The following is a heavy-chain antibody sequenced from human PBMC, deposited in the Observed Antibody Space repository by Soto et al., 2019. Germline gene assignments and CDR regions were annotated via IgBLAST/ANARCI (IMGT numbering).Heavy chain of an antibody. V-gene: IGHV3-21*01. J-gene: IGHJ4*02. D-gene: IGHD3-22*01. CDR2: ISSSSSYI. CDR3: ARDSSGYYPDY. Sequence: GGSLRLSCAASGFTFSSYAMHWVRQAPGKGLEWVSSISSSSSYIYYADSVKGRFTISRDNAKNSLYLQMNSLRADDTAVYYCARDSSGYYPDYWGQGTLVTVSS. CDR1: GFTFSSYA.